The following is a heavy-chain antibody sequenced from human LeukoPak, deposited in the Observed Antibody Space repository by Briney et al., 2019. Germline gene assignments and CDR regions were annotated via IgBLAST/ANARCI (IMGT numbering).Heavy chain of an antibody. J-gene: IGHJ5*02. D-gene: IGHD3-10*01. CDR1: GDSISSYY. CDR3: ARSRGWFDP. CDR2: IYYSGST. V-gene: IGHV4-59*01. Sequence: SETLSLTCTVSGDSISSYYWSWIRHPPGKGLEWIGYIYYSGSTNYNPSLKSRVTISVDTSKNQFSLKLSSVTAADTAVYYCARSRGWFDPWGQGTLVTVSS.